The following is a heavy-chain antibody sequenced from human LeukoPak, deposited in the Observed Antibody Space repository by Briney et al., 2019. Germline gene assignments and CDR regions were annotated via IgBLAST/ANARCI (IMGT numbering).Heavy chain of an antibody. CDR2: IYHSGST. Sequence: SETLSLTCTVSGGSISSGGYYWSWIRQPPGKGLEWIGYIYHSGSTYYNPSLKSRVTISVDRSKNQFSLKLSSVTAADTAVYYCARGNDFWTGCNDYWGQGTLVTVSS. V-gene: IGHV4-30-2*01. D-gene: IGHD3/OR15-3a*01. J-gene: IGHJ4*02. CDR3: ARGNDFWTGCNDY. CDR1: GGSISSGGYY.